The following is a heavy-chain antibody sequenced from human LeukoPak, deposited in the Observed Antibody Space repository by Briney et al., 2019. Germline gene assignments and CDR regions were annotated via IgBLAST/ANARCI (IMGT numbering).Heavy chain of an antibody. CDR2: INHSGST. CDR3: ARLKLLWSNYFDY. D-gene: IGHD2-2*01. J-gene: IGHJ4*02. V-gene: IGHV4-34*01. Sequence: PSETLSLTCAVYGGSFSGYYWSWIRQPPGKGLEWIGEINHSGSTKYNPSLKSRLTISVDTSKNQISLKLSSVTAADTAVYYCARLKLLWSNYFDYWGQGTLVTVSS. CDR1: GGSFSGYY.